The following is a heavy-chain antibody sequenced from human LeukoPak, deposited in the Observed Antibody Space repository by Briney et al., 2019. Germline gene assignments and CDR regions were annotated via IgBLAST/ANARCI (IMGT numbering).Heavy chain of an antibody. Sequence: PGGSLRLSCAASGFTFSNFDMSWVRQAPGKGLEWVSAVTGSGGSTYYADSVKGRFTISRDNSKNTLYLQMNSLRAEDTAVYYCARAVAGAFDYWGQGTLVTVSS. J-gene: IGHJ4*02. CDR3: ARAVAGAFDY. CDR2: VTGSGGST. V-gene: IGHV3-23*01. CDR1: GFTFSNFD. D-gene: IGHD6-19*01.